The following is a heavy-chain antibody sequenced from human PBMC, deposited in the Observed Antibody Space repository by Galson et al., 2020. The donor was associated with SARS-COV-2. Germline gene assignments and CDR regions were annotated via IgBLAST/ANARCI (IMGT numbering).Heavy chain of an antibody. V-gene: IGHV3-30*04. CDR1: GFTFSSYA. J-gene: IGHJ4*02. CDR2: ISYDGSNK. CDR3: ARDPFCSSTSCYLDWRAFDY. D-gene: IGHD2-2*01. Sequence: GGSLRLSCAASGFTFSSYAMHWVRQAPGKGLEWVAVISYDGSNKYYADSVKGRFTISRDNSKNTLYLQMNSLRAEDTAVYYCARDPFCSSTSCYLDWRAFDYWGQGTLVTVSS.